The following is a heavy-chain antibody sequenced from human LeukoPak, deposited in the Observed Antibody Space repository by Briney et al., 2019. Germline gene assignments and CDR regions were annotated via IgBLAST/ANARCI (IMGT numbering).Heavy chain of an antibody. CDR3: AKDGYCSSTSCYTDYYYYMDV. J-gene: IGHJ6*03. D-gene: IGHD2-2*02. CDR2: IRYDGSNK. V-gene: IGHV3-30*02. Sequence: GGSLRPSCAASGFTFSSYGMHWVRQAPGKGLEWVAFIRYDGSNKYYADSVKGRFTISRGNSKNTLYLQMNSLRAEDTAVYYCAKDGYCSSTSCYTDYYYYMDVWGKGTTVTVSS. CDR1: GFTFSSYG.